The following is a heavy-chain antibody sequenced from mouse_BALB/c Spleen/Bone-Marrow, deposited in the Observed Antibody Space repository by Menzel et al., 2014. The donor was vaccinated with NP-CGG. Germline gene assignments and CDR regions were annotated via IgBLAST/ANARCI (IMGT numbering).Heavy chain of an antibody. CDR2: VWGDGST. J-gene: IGHJ4*01. CDR3: ASNGGGAMDY. Sequence: VQLQESGPGLVAPSQSLSITCTVSGFSSTGYGINWVRQPPGKGLEWLGKVWGDGSTDYNSGLKSRLSISKGNSKSQVFLRMNSLQTDDTARYYCASNGGGAMDYWGQGTSVTVSS. CDR1: GFSSTGYG. V-gene: IGHV2-6-7*02.